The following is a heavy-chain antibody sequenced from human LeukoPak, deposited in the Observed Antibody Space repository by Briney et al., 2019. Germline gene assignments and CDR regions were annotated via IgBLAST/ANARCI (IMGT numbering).Heavy chain of an antibody. CDR1: GGSISSYY. CDR2: NYSTGST. Sequence: PSETLSLTCTVSGGSISSYYWSWIRQPAGKGLEWIGRNYSTGSTNYNPSLKSRVTMSVDTPKNQFSLRLRSVTAADTAVYYCARQIASAGTAGFDFWGQGALVTVSS. V-gene: IGHV4-4*07. J-gene: IGHJ4*02. D-gene: IGHD6-13*01. CDR3: ARQIASAGTAGFDF.